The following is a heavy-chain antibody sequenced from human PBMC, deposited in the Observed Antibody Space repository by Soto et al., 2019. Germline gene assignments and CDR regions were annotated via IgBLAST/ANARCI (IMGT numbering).Heavy chain of an antibody. V-gene: IGHV3-23*01. CDR1: GFTSSSYA. D-gene: IGHD1-1*01. CDR3: VKGGSGTNIILDY. CDR2: IRGSGETT. J-gene: IGHJ4*02. Sequence: GGSLRLSCAASGFTSSSYAMSWVRQSPGKGLEWLSTIRGSGETTYYADSVEGRVTISRDNDKNTLHLQINSLRAGDTAVYYCVKGGSGTNIILDYWGPGTPVTVSS.